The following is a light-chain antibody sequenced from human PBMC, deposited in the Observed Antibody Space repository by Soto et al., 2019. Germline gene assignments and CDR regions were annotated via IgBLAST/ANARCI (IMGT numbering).Light chain of an antibody. J-gene: IGKJ1*01. CDR3: HQYNSYSAT. Sequence: DIEMRQATATLSASVGDSVTITCRASQSISSWLAWYQQKPGKAPKLLIYKASSLESGVPSRFSGSGSGTEFTLTISSLQPDDFAPYYCHQYNSYSATFGQGTKVDIK. CDR1: QSISSW. V-gene: IGKV1-5*03. CDR2: KAS.